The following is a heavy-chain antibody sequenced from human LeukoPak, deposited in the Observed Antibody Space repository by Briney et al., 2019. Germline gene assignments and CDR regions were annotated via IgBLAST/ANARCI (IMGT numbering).Heavy chain of an antibody. J-gene: IGHJ4*02. D-gene: IGHD6-19*01. CDR1: GDSVSSNSAA. V-gene: IGHV6-1*01. CDR3: ARSSGAIAVAGTKPLGY. CDR2: TYYRSKWYN. Sequence: SQTLSLTCAISGDSVSSNSAAWNWIRQSPSRGLEWLGRTYYRSKWYNDYAVSVKSRITINPDTSKNQFSLQLNSVTPEDTAVYYCARSSGAIAVAGTKPLGYWGQGTLVTVSS.